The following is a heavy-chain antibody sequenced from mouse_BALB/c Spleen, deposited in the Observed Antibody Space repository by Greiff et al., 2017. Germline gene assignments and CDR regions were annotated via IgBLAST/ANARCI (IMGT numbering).Heavy chain of an antibody. Sequence: VQLKQSGPELVKPGASVKISCKASGYTFTDYNMHWVKQSHGKSLEWIGYIYPYNGGTGYNQKFKSKATLTVDNSSSTAYMELRSLTSEDSAVYYCARRGGNYAMDYWGQGTSVTVSS. CDR1: GYTFTDYN. CDR2: IYPYNGGT. J-gene: IGHJ4*01. V-gene: IGHV1S29*02. CDR3: ARRGGNYAMDY.